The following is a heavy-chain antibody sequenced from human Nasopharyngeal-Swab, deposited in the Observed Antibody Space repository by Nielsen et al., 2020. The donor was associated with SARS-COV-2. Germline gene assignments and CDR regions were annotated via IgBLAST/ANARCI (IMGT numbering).Heavy chain of an antibody. Sequence: GESLKISCTASGFTFSTFGMSWVRQAPGKGLEWVSRISGSGSYEDYADSEKGRFTISRDNSKNTLYLQMNSLRAEDTVVYYCAKGGVSAYGDSYYFDFWGHVSLVTVSS. J-gene: IGHJ4*01. CDR3: AKGGVSAYGDSYYFDF. CDR2: ISGSGSYE. CDR1: GFTFSTFG. D-gene: IGHD4-17*01. V-gene: IGHV3-23*01.